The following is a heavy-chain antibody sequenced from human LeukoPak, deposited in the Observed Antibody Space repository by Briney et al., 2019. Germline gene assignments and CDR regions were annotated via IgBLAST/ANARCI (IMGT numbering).Heavy chain of an antibody. Sequence: GASVKVSCKASGYTFTSYGISWVRQAPGQGLEWMGWISAYNGNTNYAQKLQGRVTMTTDTSTSTAYMELRSLRSDDTAVYYCARVRIQQLVVALDYWGQGTLVTVSS. CDR3: ARVRIQQLVVALDY. CDR2: ISAYNGNT. CDR1: GYTFTSYG. V-gene: IGHV1-18*01. D-gene: IGHD6-13*01. J-gene: IGHJ4*02.